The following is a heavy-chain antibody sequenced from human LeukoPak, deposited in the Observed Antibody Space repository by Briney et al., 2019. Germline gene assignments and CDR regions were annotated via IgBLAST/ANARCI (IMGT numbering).Heavy chain of an antibody. D-gene: IGHD3-22*01. CDR1: GFTFGDYG. CDR2: IRSKTYGGTT. Sequence: PGGSLRLSCTASGFTFGDYGMGWFRQAPGKGLEWVGFIRSKTYGGTTEYAASVKGRFTISRDDSKSIAYLQMNSLKTEDTAVYYCTRDSRYYDSSGYYFYWGQGTLVTVSS. V-gene: IGHV3-49*03. J-gene: IGHJ4*02. CDR3: TRDSRYYDSSGYYFY.